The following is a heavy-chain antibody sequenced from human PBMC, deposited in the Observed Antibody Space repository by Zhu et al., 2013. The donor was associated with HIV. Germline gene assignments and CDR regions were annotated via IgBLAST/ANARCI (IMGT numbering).Heavy chain of an antibody. Sequence: QVHLVQSGAEVKKPGSSVKVSCKASGGPFSSYGLTWVRQAPGQGLEWMGWINPNSGGTNYAQKFQGRVTMTRDTSISTAYMELSRLRSDDTAVYYCARVVPAAFTYYYYYMDVWAKGPRSPSP. CDR1: GGPFSSYG. CDR3: ARVVPAAFTYYYYYMDV. D-gene: IGHD2-2*01. J-gene: IGHJ6*03. CDR2: INPNSGGT. V-gene: IGHV1-2*02.